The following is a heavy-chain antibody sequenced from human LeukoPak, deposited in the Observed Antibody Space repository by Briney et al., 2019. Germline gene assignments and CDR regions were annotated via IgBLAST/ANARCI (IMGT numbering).Heavy chain of an antibody. CDR1: GYTFTSYD. D-gene: IGHD3-3*01. V-gene: IGHV1-8*03. CDR3: ARYLLTRGGQIFGVVPFDY. J-gene: IGHJ4*02. CDR2: MNPNSGNT. Sequence: ASVKVSCKASGYTFTSYDINWVRQATGQGLEWMGWMNPNSGNTGYAQKFQGRVTITRNTSISTAYMELRSLRSDDTAVYYCARYLLTRGGQIFGVVPFDYWGQGTLVTVSS.